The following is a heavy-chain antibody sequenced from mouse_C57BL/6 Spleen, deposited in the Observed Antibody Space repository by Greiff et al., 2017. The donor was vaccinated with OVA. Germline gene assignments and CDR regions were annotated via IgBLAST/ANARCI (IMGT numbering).Heavy chain of an antibody. CDR1: GYTFTDYY. CDR3: ARGVITTVVEAMDY. D-gene: IGHD1-1*01. CDR2: INPNNGGT. Sequence: EVQLQQSGPELVKPGASVKISCKASGYTFTDYYMNWVKQSHGKSLEWIGDINPNNGGTSYNQKFKGKATLTVDKSSSTAYMERRSLTSEDSAVYYGARGVITTVVEAMDYWGQGTSVTVSS. J-gene: IGHJ4*01. V-gene: IGHV1-26*01.